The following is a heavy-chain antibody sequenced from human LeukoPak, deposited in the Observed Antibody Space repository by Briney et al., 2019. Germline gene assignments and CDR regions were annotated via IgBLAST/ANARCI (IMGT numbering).Heavy chain of an antibody. CDR3: AREVGESLDYYSYGMDV. Sequence: PGGSLGLSCAASGFTFSSYSMNWVRQAPGKGLEWVSSISSSSSYIYYADSVKGRFTISRDNAKNSLYLQMNSLRAEDTAVYYCAREVGESLDYYSYGMDVWGKGTTVTVSS. D-gene: IGHD3-10*01. CDR2: ISSSSSYI. J-gene: IGHJ6*04. V-gene: IGHV3-21*01. CDR1: GFTFSSYS.